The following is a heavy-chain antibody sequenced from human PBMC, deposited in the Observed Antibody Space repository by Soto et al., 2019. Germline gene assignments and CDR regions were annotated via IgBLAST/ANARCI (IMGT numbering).Heavy chain of an antibody. V-gene: IGHV1-8*01. D-gene: IGHD4-17*01. CDR2: MNPNSGNT. J-gene: IGHJ4*02. CDR1: GYTFTSYD. Sequence: QVQLVQSGAEVKKPGASVKVSCKASGYTFTSYDINWVRQATGQGLEWMGWMNPNSGNTGYAQKLQGRVTMPRNTYIRQGHMALSSHRSEDKAVYYCARTLYGDNVDYWAQGTMVSVTS. CDR3: ARTLYGDNVDY.